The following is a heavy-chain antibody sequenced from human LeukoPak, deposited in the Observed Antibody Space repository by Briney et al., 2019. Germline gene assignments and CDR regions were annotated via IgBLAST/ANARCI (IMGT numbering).Heavy chain of an antibody. V-gene: IGHV3-7*03. CDR1: GFTFSSYA. CDR3: AKQGATTEEDY. D-gene: IGHD5-24*01. CDR2: IKQDGSEK. Sequence: GGSLRLSCAASGFTFSSYAMSWVRQAPGKGLEWVANIKQDGSEKYYVDSVKGRFTISRDNAKNSLYLQMNSLRAEDTAVYYCAKQGATTEEDYWGQGTLVTLSS. J-gene: IGHJ4*02.